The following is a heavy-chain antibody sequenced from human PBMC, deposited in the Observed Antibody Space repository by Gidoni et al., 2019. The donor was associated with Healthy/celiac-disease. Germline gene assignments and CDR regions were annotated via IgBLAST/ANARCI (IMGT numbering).Heavy chain of an antibody. J-gene: IGHJ6*02. Sequence: QVQLQESGPGLVKPSATLSLTCTVSGGSISSYYWSWIRQPPGKGLEWIGYIYYSGSTNYNPSLKSRVTISVDTSKNQFSLKLSSVTAADTAVYYCARVGNWNDFAVYYYYGMDVWGQGTTVTVSS. CDR3: ARVGNWNDFAVYYYYGMDV. CDR2: IYYSGST. D-gene: IGHD1-20*01. CDR1: GGSISSYY. V-gene: IGHV4-59*01.